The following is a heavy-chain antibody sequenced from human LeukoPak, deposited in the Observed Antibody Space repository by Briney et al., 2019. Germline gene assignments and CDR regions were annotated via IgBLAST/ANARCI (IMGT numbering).Heavy chain of an antibody. CDR1: VGTISSNY. CDR3: ASLVSSGMGSSQEYYFDY. CDR2: IYCSGST. Sequence: SESLCLTCTVSVGTISSNYWRWIRHPPWKGREWIAYIYCSGSTNYNPSLKSRVTISVDTSKSQFSLKLSSVTAADTAVYYCASLVSSGMGSSQEYYFDYWGQGTLVTVSS. J-gene: IGHJ4*02. D-gene: IGHD6-13*01. V-gene: IGHV4-59*01.